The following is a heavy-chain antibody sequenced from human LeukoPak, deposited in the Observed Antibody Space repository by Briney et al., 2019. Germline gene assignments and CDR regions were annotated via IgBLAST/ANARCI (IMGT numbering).Heavy chain of an antibody. J-gene: IGHJ4*02. V-gene: IGHV3-30*02. CDR2: IRYDGSNK. D-gene: IGHD5-12*01. Sequence: QPGGSLRLSCVASGFTFSSYGMHWVRQAPGKGLEWVAFIRYDGSNKYYADSVKGRFTISRDNSKNTLYLQMNSLRAEDTAVYYCARDEAGYPMYFDYWGQGTLVTVSS. CDR3: ARDEAGYPMYFDY. CDR1: GFTFSSYG.